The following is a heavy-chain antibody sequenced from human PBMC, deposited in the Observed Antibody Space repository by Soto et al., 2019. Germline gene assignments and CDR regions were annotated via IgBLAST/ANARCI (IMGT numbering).Heavy chain of an antibody. CDR3: ANAYGGNTYGMDV. CDR2: IYYSGST. J-gene: IGHJ6*02. Sequence: PSETLSLTCTVSGGSISSGDYYWSWIRQPPGKGLEWIGYIYYSGSTYYNPSLKSRVTISVDTPKNQFSLKLSSVTAADTAVYYCANAYGGNTYGMDVWGQGTTVTVSS. V-gene: IGHV4-30-4*01. CDR1: GGSISSGDYY. D-gene: IGHD4-17*01.